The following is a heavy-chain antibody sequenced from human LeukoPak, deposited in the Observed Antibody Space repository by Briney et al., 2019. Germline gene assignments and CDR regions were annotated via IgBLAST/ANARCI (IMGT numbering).Heavy chain of an antibody. J-gene: IGHJ5*02. CDR2: IYTSGST. CDR1: GGSISSYY. CDR3: ARDRNDILTGYPENWFDP. V-gene: IGHV4-4*07. Sequence: PSETLSLTCTVSGGSISSYYWSWIRQPAGKGLEWIGRIYTSGSTNYNPSLKSRVTMSVDTSKNQSSLKLSSVTAADTAVYYCARDRNDILTGYPENWFDPWGQGTLVTVSS. D-gene: IGHD3-9*01.